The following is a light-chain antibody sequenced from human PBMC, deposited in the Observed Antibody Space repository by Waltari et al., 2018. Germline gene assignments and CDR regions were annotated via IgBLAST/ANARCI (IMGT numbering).Light chain of an antibody. CDR1: QIVLYSSNNKNY. J-gene: IGKJ1*01. CDR3: QQYSSAPA. V-gene: IGKV4-1*01. Sequence: DIVMTQSPDPLSVSLGEWATINCNSSQIVLYSSNNKNYLAWYQQKPGQSPKLLIYWASTRESGVPDRFSGSGSGTDFTLTISSLQAEDVAVYYCQQYSSAPAFGQGTKVEIK. CDR2: WAS.